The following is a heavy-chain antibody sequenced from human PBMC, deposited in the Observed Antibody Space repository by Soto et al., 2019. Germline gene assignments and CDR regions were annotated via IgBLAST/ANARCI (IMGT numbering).Heavy chain of an antibody. CDR1: GFTFSSYG. CDR2: IWYDGSNK. V-gene: IGHV3-33*01. CDR3: AREPDYDILTAKGGNDAFDI. D-gene: IGHD3-9*01. Sequence: GGSLRLSCAASGFTFSSYGMHWVRQAPGKGLEWVAVIWYDGSNKYYADSGKGRFTISRDNSKNTLYLQMNSLRAEDTAVYYCAREPDYDILTAKGGNDAFDIWGQGTMVTVSS. J-gene: IGHJ3*02.